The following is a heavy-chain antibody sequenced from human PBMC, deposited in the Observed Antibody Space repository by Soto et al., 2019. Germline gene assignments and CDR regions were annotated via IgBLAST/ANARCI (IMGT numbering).Heavy chain of an antibody. CDR3: ARGADYCSSTSCYIYYYYYYMDV. D-gene: IGHD2-2*02. J-gene: IGHJ6*03. Sequence: GGSLRLSCAASGFTVSSNYMSWVRQAPGKGLEWVSVICSGGSTYYADSVKGRFTISRDNSKNTLYLQMNSLRAEDTAVYYCARGADYCSSTSCYIYYYYYYMDVWGKGTTVTVSS. V-gene: IGHV3-66*01. CDR1: GFTVSSNY. CDR2: ICSGGST.